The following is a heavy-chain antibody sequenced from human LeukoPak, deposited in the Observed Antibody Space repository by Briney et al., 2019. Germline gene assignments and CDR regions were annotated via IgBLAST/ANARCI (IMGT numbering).Heavy chain of an antibody. Sequence: ASLKVSCTASGYTFTGDDINWGRDGPGQGVEWMGWINPNSGNTDYAQKFQGRVTITRNNSKSSAYMELSSLRSEDTAVYYCARFGISAAGRRQGFDYWGQGTLVTVSS. CDR2: INPNSGNT. V-gene: IGHV1-8*01. D-gene: IGHD6-13*01. CDR3: ARFGISAAGRRQGFDY. CDR1: GYTFTGDD. J-gene: IGHJ4*02.